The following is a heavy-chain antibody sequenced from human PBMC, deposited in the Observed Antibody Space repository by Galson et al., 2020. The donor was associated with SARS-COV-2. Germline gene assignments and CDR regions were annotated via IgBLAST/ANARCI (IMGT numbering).Heavy chain of an antibody. D-gene: IGHD4-17*01. CDR3: AHTQTTVTTH. CDR1: GFSLSTRGVG. V-gene: IGHV2-5*02. Sequence: KMSGPTLVKPTQTLTLTCTFSGFSLSTRGVGVGWFRQPPGKALEWLALIYWDDDKRYRPSLKSRLTITKDTSKNQVVLTMTNMDPADTATYYCAHTQTTVTTHWGQGTLVTVSS. J-gene: IGHJ4*02. CDR2: IYWDDDK.